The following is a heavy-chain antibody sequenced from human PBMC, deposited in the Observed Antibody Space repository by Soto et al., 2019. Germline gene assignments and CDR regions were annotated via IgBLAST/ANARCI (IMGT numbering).Heavy chain of an antibody. Sequence: QVQLVQSGAEVKKPGSSVKVSCKASGGTFSSYAISWVRQAPGQGLEWMGGIIPIFGTANYAQKFQGRVTITADKSTSTAYMELSSLRSEDTAVYYCARAPPGYCSGGSCDWYFDLWGCGTLVTVSS. CDR2: IIPIFGTA. V-gene: IGHV1-69*06. J-gene: IGHJ2*01. CDR3: ARAPPGYCSGGSCDWYFDL. CDR1: GGTFSSYA. D-gene: IGHD2-15*01.